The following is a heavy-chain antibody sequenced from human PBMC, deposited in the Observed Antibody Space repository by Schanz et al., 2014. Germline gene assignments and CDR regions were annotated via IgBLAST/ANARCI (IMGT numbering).Heavy chain of an antibody. CDR2: INPSDGST. V-gene: IGHV1-46*03. CDR1: GYTFTSYY. Sequence: QLMQSGSEVRKPGASVKASCKASGYTFTSYYMHWVRQAPGQGLEWMGIINPSDGSTSYAQKCQGRVTMTRDTSTSTVYMELSSLRSEDTAVYYCARDGEAAADCDYWGQGTLVTVSS. D-gene: IGHD6-13*01. J-gene: IGHJ4*02. CDR3: ARDGEAAADCDY.